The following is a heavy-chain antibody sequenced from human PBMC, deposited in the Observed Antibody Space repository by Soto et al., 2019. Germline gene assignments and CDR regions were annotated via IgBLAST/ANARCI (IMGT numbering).Heavy chain of an antibody. Sequence: PGGSLRLSCAASGFTFSSYARHWVRQAPGKGLEYVSAISSNGGSTYYANSVKGRFTISRDNSKNTLYLQMGSLRAEDMAVYYCARALGYAFDIWGQGTMVTVSS. CDR1: GFTFSSYA. CDR2: ISSNGGST. J-gene: IGHJ3*02. D-gene: IGHD7-27*01. CDR3: ARALGYAFDI. V-gene: IGHV3-64*01.